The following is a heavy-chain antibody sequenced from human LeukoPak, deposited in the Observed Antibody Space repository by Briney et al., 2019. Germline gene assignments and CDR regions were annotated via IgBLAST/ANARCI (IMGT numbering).Heavy chain of an antibody. CDR2: IRYDGSNK. D-gene: IGHD2-2*01. Sequence: GGSLRLSCAASGFTFSSYGMHWVRQAPGKGLEWVAFIRYDGSNKYYADSVKGRFTISRDNSKNTLYLQMNSLRAEDTAVYYCAKARRCSTSCSYMDVWGKGTTVTISS. CDR1: GFTFSSYG. CDR3: AKARRCSTSCSYMDV. J-gene: IGHJ6*03. V-gene: IGHV3-30*02.